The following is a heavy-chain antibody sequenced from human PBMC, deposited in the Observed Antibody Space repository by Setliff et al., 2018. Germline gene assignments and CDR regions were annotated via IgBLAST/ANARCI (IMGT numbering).Heavy chain of an antibody. Sequence: GGSLRLSCAASGFTFSGYGMHWVRQAPGKGLEWVAFIRYNGADKYYADSVKGRFTISRDNSQNTLHLQMDSLRPEDTAIYYCAKHVPGYCSSTSCYGRDFDYWGQGTLVTVSS. CDR2: IRYNGADK. J-gene: IGHJ4*02. CDR1: GFTFSGYG. D-gene: IGHD2-2*01. V-gene: IGHV3-30*02. CDR3: AKHVPGYCSSTSCYGRDFDY.